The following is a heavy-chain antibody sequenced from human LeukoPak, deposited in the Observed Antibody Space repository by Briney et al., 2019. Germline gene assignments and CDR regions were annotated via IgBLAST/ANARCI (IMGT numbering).Heavy chain of an antibody. CDR2: ISGSGGST. J-gene: IGHJ6*03. D-gene: IGHD2-2*01. CDR3: AKGAAIQGYYYYMDV. Sequence: PGGSLRLSCAASGFTFSSYAMSWVRQAPGKGLQWVSAISGSGGSTYYAGSVKGRFTISRDNSKNTLYLQMNSLRAEDTAVYYCAKGAAIQGYYYYMDVWGKGTTVTVSS. CDR1: GFTFSSYA. V-gene: IGHV3-23*01.